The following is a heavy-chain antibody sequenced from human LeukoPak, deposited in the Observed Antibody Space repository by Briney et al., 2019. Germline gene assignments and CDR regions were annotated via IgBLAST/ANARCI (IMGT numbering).Heavy chain of an antibody. D-gene: IGHD3-10*01. J-gene: IGHJ5*02. V-gene: IGHV3-30-3*01. Sequence: GGSLRLSCSASGFSFRDYAIHWVRQAPGKGLEWVTAISFDGSDKYYAGSVKGRCTISRDNSKTTLYLQMNSLTAEDTAVYFCARGWTSSWFVAWFDHWGQGTLVTVSS. CDR3: ARGWTSSWFVAWFDH. CDR2: ISFDGSDK. CDR1: GFSFRDYA.